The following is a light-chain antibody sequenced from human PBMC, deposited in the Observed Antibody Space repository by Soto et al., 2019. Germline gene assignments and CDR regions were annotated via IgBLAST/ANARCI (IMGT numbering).Light chain of an antibody. J-gene: IGKJ4*01. CDR3: QQADSFPLT. V-gene: IGKV1D-12*01. CDR2: GAS. CDR1: QDISTL. Sequence: DIQMTQSPSSVSASIGDTVTITCRASQDISTLLAWYQQKPGKAPKLLIYGASTLESGVPSRFSGRGSGTDFTLTISSLQPEDLATYFCQQADSFPLTFGGGTKVEMK.